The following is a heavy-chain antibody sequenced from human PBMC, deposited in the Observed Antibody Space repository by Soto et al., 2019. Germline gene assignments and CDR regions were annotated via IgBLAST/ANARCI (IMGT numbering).Heavy chain of an antibody. V-gene: IGHV4-59*08. CDR3: ARHGFGPLHGLVDG. D-gene: IGHD3-10*01. Sequence: QVQLQESGPGLVKPSETLSLTCTVSGGSITNYYCSWFRQPPGKGLEWIGYINYDGYSAYNLSLKTRVTPSMDASKTDFSLMLESVPATDTAGYYCARHGFGPLHGLVDGWGPGTTVIVSS. CDR2: INYDGYS. CDR1: GGSITNYY. J-gene: IGHJ6*02.